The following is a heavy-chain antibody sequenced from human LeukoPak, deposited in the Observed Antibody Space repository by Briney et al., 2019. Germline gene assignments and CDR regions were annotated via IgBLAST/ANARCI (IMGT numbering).Heavy chain of an antibody. Sequence: QPGGSLRLSCAASGFSLSIYAMSWVRQGPGKGPEWVSAINGDTTYYADSVKGRFTISRDNAKNSLYLQMNSLRAEDTAVYYCARVVYYDNSGYAYWGQGTLVTVSS. CDR2: INGDTT. CDR1: GFSLSIYA. CDR3: ARVVYYDNSGYAY. V-gene: IGHV3-23*01. J-gene: IGHJ4*02. D-gene: IGHD3-22*01.